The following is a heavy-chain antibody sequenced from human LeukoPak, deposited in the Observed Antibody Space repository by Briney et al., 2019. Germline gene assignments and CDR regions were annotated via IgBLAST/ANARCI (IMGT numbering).Heavy chain of an antibody. V-gene: IGHV4-59*08. CDR3: ARQETLASSNPFDY. CDR1: GGSISSYY. J-gene: IGHJ4*02. Sequence: PSETLSLTCTVSGGSISSYYWSWIRQPPGKGLEWIGYIYYSGSTNYNPSLKSRVTISVDTSKNQFSLKLSSVTAADTAVYYCARQETLASSNPFDYCGQGTLVTVYS. CDR2: IYYSGST. D-gene: IGHD6-13*01.